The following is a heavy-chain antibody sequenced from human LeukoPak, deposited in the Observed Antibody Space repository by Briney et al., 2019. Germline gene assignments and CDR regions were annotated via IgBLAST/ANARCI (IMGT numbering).Heavy chain of an antibody. J-gene: IGHJ6*02. D-gene: IGHD6-13*01. V-gene: IGHV3-30-3*01. CDR1: GFTFSSYA. CDR2: ISYDGSNK. Sequence: PSGSLTLTCAASGFTFSSYAMHWVRQAPGKGLEWVAVISYDGSNKYYADSVKGRFTRSRDNSKNTLYLQMNRLRAEDTAVYYCASRIAAAALYCYYGMDVWGQGTTVTVSS. CDR3: ASRIAAAALYCYYGMDV.